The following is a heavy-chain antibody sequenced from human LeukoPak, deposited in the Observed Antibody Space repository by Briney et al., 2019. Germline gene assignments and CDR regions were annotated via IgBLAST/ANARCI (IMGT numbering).Heavy chain of an antibody. J-gene: IGHJ4*02. CDR1: GFPFSSYW. CDR3: ARDRGFGELLSGLIDY. D-gene: IGHD3-10*01. CDR2: IKQDGGET. Sequence: GGSLRLSCAASGFPFSSYWMAWVRQAPGKGLEWVASIKQDGGETFYVDSVKGRFTISRDNAKNSLYLQMNSLRAEDTAVYYCARDRGFGELLSGLIDYWGQGTLVTVSS. V-gene: IGHV3-7*01.